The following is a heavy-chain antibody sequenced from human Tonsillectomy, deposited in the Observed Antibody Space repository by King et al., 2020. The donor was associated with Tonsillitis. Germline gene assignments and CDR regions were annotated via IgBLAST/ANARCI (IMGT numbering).Heavy chain of an antibody. Sequence: VQLVESGAEVKKPGESLRISCKGSGYSFTSYWISWVRQMPGKGLEWVGRMDLSDSYSYYSPSFQGHVTISADKSISTAYLQWGSLKASETAMYYCARRDCSSTSCYFVYWGQGTLVTVSS. CDR1: GYSFTSYW. J-gene: IGHJ4*02. V-gene: IGHV5-10-1*03. CDR2: MDLSDSYS. CDR3: ARRDCSSTSCYFVY. D-gene: IGHD2-2*01.